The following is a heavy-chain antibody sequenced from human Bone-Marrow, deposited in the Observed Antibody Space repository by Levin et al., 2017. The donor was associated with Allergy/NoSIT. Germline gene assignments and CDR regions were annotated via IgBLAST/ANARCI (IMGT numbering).Heavy chain of an antibody. CDR2: ISGSGGTT. D-gene: IGHD2/OR15-2a*01. CDR3: AKDSCSSTTWPEES. CDR1: GFTFSNYA. V-gene: IGHV3-23*01. J-gene: IGHJ4*02. Sequence: GGSLRLSCAASGFTFSNYAMSWVRQAPGKGLEWVSGISGSGGTTYYADYVRGRFDISRDNSKNTLHLEMKSLRAEDTAVYFCAKDSCSSTTWPEESWGQGTLVTVSS.